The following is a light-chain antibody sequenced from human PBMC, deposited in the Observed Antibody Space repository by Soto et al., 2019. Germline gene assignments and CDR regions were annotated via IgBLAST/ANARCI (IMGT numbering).Light chain of an antibody. J-gene: IGLJ2*01. Sequence: QSALTQPPSASGSPGQSVTISCTGTSSDVGGYNYVSWYQQHPGKAPKLMIYEVSKRPSGVPDRFSGSKSGNTASLTVSGLQAEDEADYYCSSYISSSTYLIFGGGTKLTVL. V-gene: IGLV2-8*01. CDR2: EVS. CDR1: SSDVGGYNY. CDR3: SSYISSSTYLI.